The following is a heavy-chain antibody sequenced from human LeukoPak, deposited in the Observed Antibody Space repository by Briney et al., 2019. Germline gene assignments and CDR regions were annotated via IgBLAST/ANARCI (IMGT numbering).Heavy chain of an antibody. D-gene: IGHD1-26*01. CDR2: ISWNSGSI. Sequence: PGRSLRLSCAASGFTFDDYAMHWVRQAPGKGLEWVSGISWNSGSIGYADSVKGRFTISRDNAKNSLCLQMNSLRAEDMALYYCAKDIGSALSTVFDYWGQGTLVTVSS. V-gene: IGHV3-9*03. CDR3: AKDIGSALSTVFDY. J-gene: IGHJ4*02. CDR1: GFTFDDYA.